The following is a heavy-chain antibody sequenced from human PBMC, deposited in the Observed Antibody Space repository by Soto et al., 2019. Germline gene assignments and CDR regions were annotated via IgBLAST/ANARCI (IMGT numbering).Heavy chain of an antibody. CDR3: AKDSSSSLHLFDP. CDR1: GFTFSSYA. D-gene: IGHD6-6*01. Sequence: EVQLLESGGGLVQPGGSLRLSCAASGFTFSSYAMSWVRQAPGKGLEWVSAISGSGGSTYYAYSVKGRFTISRDNSKNTLYLQMNSLRAEDTAVYYCAKDSSSSLHLFDPWGQETLVTVSS. CDR2: ISGSGGST. J-gene: IGHJ5*02. V-gene: IGHV3-23*01.